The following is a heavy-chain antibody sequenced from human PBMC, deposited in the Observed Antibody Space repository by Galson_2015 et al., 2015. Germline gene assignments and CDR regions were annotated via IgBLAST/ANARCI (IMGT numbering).Heavy chain of an antibody. J-gene: IGHJ3*02. V-gene: IGHV3-9*01. CDR2: IIWNSGSI. CDR1: GFSFGDYA. Sequence: SLRLSCAASGFSFGDYALHRVRQPPGKGLEWVSGIIWNSGSIGYADSVKGRFTISRDNAKNSLYLQMNSLRAEDKALYYCAKYIDYGSGSYYTVAFDIWGQGTMVTVSS. CDR3: AKYIDYGSGSYYTVAFDI. D-gene: IGHD3-10*01.